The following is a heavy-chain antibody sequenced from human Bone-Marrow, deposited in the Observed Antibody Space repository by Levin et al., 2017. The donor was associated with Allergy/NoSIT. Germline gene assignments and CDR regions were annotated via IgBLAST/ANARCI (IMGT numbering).Heavy chain of an antibody. CDR3: ARSSKSYYDTSGHYWYFDL. V-gene: IGHV4-59*01. CDR2: AYYSGTT. CDR1: GGSFLTYY. J-gene: IGHJ2*01. Sequence: SQTLSLTCTVSGGSFLTYYWSWIRQPPGKGLEWIAYAYYSGTTTYNPSLESRVSISLDTSKNLFSLKLDSVTAADTAVYYCARSSKSYYDTSGHYWYFDLWGRGTLATVSS. D-gene: IGHD3-22*01.